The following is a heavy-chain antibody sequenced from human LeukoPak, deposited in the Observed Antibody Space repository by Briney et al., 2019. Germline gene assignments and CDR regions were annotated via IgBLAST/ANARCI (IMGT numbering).Heavy chain of an antibody. CDR2: INWNGGST. Sequence: TGGSLRLSCAASGFTFDDYGMSWVRQAPGKGLEWVSGINWNGGSTGYADSVKGRFTISRDNARNSLYLQMNSLRAEDTALYYCARDRSVPLGHYYYYMDVWGKGTTVTVSS. CDR3: ARDRSVPLGHYYYYMDV. CDR1: GFTFDDYG. J-gene: IGHJ6*03. D-gene: IGHD3-3*01. V-gene: IGHV3-20*04.